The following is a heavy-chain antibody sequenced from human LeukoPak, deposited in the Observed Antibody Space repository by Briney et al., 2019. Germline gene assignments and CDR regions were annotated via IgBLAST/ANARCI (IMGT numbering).Heavy chain of an antibody. J-gene: IGHJ4*02. D-gene: IGHD6-13*01. V-gene: IGHV3-48*04. Sequence: GSLRLSCAASGFTFSSYWMSWVRQAPGKGLEWVSYISSSGSTIYYADSVKGRFTISRDNAKKSLYLQMNSLRAEDTAVYYCASSSSWYPYYFDSWGQGTLVTVSS. CDR2: ISSSGSTI. CDR1: GFTFSSYW. CDR3: ASSSSWYPYYFDS.